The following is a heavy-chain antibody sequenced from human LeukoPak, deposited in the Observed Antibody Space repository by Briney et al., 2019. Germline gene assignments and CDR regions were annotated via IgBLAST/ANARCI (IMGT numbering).Heavy chain of an antibody. Sequence: SETLSLTCTVSGGSISSYYWSWIRQPPGKGLEWIGYIYYSGSTNYNPSLKSRVTISVDTSKNQFSLKLSSVTAADTAVYYCARDLVPPLFDYWGQGTLVTVSS. CDR1: GGSISSYY. J-gene: IGHJ4*02. CDR2: IYYSGST. D-gene: IGHD2-21*01. V-gene: IGHV4-59*01. CDR3: ARDLVPPLFDY.